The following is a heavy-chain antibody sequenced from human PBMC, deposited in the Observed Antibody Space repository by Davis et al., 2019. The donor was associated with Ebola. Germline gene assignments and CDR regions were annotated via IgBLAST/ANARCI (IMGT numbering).Heavy chain of an antibody. CDR2: MSYRGGV. CDR3: ARVSELYGMDV. J-gene: IGHJ6*04. Sequence: SETLSLTCTVSGDSISNYYWTWIRQPPGKGLEWIAYMSYRGGVNYNPSLKSRVTISIDTSKNQLSLKLNSVTAADTAVYYCARVSELYGMDVWGKGTTVTVSS. V-gene: IGHV4-59*01. D-gene: IGHD1-26*01. CDR1: GDSISNYY.